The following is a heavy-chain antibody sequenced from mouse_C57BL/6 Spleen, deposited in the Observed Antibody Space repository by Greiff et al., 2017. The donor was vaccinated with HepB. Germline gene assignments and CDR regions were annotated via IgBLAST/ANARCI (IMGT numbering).Heavy chain of an antibody. CDR1: GFSLTSYG. J-gene: IGHJ4*01. D-gene: IGHD6-5*01. CDR3: ARQGFLYYYAMDY. CDR2: IWSDGST. Sequence: QVQLKESGPGLVAPSQSLSITCTVSGFSLTSYGVHWVRQPPGKGLEWLVVIWSDGSTTYNSALKSRLSISKDNPKSQVFLKMNSLQTDDTAMYYCARQGFLYYYAMDYWGQGTSVTVSS. V-gene: IGHV2-6-1*01.